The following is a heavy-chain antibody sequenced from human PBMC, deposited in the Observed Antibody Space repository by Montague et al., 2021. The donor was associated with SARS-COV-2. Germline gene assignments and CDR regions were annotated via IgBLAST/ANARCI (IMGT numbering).Heavy chain of an antibody. CDR3: ARGPSDTYYYNGMDV. CDR2: IDWDGDK. Sequence: PALVKPTQTLTLTCTFSGFSLSTSGMCVSWIRQPPGKALEWLARIDWDGDKYYNTSLKSRLTISKDTSKNLVVLTMTNMDPVDTATYYCARGPSDTYYYNGMDVWGQGTTVTVSS. CDR1: GFSLSTSGMC. V-gene: IGHV2-70*11. J-gene: IGHJ6*02.